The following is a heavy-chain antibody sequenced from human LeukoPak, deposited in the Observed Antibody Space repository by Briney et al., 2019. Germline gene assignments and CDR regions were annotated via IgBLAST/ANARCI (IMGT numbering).Heavy chain of an antibody. CDR2: IYSGGST. J-gene: IGHJ3*02. D-gene: IGHD1-26*01. CDR1: GFTVSSNY. Sequence: GGSLRLSCAASGFTVSSNYMSWVRQAPGKGLEWVSVIYSGGSTYYADSVKGRFTISRDNSKNTLYLQMNSLRAEDTAVYYCAREGLVGATTNAFDIWGQGTMVTVSS. V-gene: IGHV3-53*01. CDR3: AREGLVGATTNAFDI.